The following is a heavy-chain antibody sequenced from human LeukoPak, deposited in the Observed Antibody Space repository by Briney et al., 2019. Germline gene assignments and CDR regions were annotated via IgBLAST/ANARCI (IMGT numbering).Heavy chain of an antibody. CDR2: IKQDGSEK. CDR3: AKSSVNGYSGYVHPGVDC. CDR1: GFTFSSYW. D-gene: IGHD5-12*01. J-gene: IGHJ4*02. V-gene: IGHV3-7*01. Sequence: GGSLRLSCAASGFTFSSYWMSWVRQAPGKGLEWVANIKQDGSEKYYVDSVKGRFTISRDNAKNSLYLQMNSLRAEDTAVYCCAKSSVNGYSGYVHPGVDCWGQGTLVTVSS.